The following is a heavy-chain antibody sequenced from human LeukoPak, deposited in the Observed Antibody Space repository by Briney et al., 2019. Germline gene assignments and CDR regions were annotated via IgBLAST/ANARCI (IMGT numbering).Heavy chain of an antibody. CDR1: GFTFSSYE. D-gene: IGHD3-22*01. CDR2: ISSSGSTI. V-gene: IGHV3-48*03. CDR3: ASGYYYDSSGYFDY. J-gene: IGHJ4*02. Sequence: GGSLRLSCAASGFTFSSYEMNWVRHAPGKGLEWVSYISSSGSTIYYADSVKGRFTISRDNAKNSLYLQMNSLRAEDTAVYYCASGYYYDSSGYFDYWGQGTLVTVSS.